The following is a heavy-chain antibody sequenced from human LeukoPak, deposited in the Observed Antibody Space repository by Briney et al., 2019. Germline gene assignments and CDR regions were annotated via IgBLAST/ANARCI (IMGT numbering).Heavy chain of an antibody. D-gene: IGHD3-22*01. CDR1: GFTFSSHS. CDR3: ARGAYYYED. V-gene: IGHV3-48*01. CDR2: ISSSSSTI. J-gene: IGHJ4*02. Sequence: GGSLRLSCAASGFTFSSHSMNWVRQTPGKGLEWVSYISSSSSTIYYADSVKGRFTISRDNAKNSLYLQMNSLRAEDTAVYYCARGAYYYEDWGQGTLVTVSS.